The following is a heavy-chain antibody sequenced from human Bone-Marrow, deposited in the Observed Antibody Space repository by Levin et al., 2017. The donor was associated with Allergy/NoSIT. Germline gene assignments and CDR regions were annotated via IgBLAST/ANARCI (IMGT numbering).Heavy chain of an antibody. CDR2: INHGGST. CDR3: ARRRVSSGRNYAFDI. Sequence: SQTLSLPCAVYGGSFSGYYWSWIRQPPGKGLEWIAEINHGGSTYYNPSLKSRVTISVDTSKNQFSLRLISVTAADTAVYYCARRRVSSGRNYAFDIWGPGIMVTVSS. CDR1: GGSFSGYY. V-gene: IGHV4-34*01. D-gene: IGHD1-14*01. J-gene: IGHJ3*02.